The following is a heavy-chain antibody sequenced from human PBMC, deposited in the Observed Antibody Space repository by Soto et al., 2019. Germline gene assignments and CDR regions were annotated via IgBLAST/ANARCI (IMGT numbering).Heavy chain of an antibody. CDR3: ARDVSHDSSGSILPFDY. Sequence: ASVKVSCKASGYTFTSYYMHWVRQAPGQGLEWMGIINPSGGSTSYAQKFQGRVTMTRDTSTSTVYMELSSLRSEDTAVYYCARDVSHDSSGSILPFDYWGQGTLVTVSS. CDR2: INPSGGST. CDR1: GYTFTSYY. J-gene: IGHJ4*02. D-gene: IGHD3-22*01. V-gene: IGHV1-46*01.